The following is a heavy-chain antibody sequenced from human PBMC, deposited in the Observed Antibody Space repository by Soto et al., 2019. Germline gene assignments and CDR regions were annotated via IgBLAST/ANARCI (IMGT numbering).Heavy chain of an antibody. Sequence: PGGSLRLSCATSGFTFSDFYMSWVRQAPGKGPEWVSYISDDGYTIYYADSVKGRFTISRDNAKNSLDLQMTNLRAEDTAVYYCAKPISPFSSSYIDYWDQGTLDTVSS. D-gene: IGHD3-22*01. CDR2: ISDDGYTI. J-gene: IGHJ4*02. CDR1: GFTFSDFY. V-gene: IGHV3-11*01. CDR3: AKPISPFSSSYIDY.